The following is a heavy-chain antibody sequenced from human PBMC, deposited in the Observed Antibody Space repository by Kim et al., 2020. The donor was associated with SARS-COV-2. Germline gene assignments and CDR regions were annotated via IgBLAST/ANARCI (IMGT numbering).Heavy chain of an antibody. CDR3: ARIRDGYNWLAAFDI. V-gene: IGHV4-39*01. Sequence: SETLSLTCTVSGGSISSSSYYWGWIRQPPGKGLEWIGSIYYSGSTYYNPSLKSRVTISVDTSKNQFSLKLSSVTAADTAVYYCARIRDGYNWLAAFDIWGQGTMVTVSS. D-gene: IGHD5-12*01. CDR2: IYYSGST. CDR1: GGSISSSSYY. J-gene: IGHJ3*02.